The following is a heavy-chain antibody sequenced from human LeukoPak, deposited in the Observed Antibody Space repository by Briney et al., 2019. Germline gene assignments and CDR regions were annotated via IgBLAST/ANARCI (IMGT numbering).Heavy chain of an antibody. Sequence: GASVKVSCTASGYTFTSYYIHWVRQAPGQGLEWMGIINPSGGTTSFAQKFQGRVTMTRDTSTNTVYMELNSLRSDDTAVYYCARDPYQTGQLIHILDYWGQGTLVTVSS. V-gene: IGHV1-46*01. D-gene: IGHD3-9*01. CDR3: ARDPYQTGQLIHILDY. CDR1: GYTFTSYY. J-gene: IGHJ4*02. CDR2: INPSGGTT.